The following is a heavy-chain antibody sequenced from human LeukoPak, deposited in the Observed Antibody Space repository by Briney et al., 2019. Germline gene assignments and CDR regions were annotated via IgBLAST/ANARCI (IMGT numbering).Heavy chain of an antibody. V-gene: IGHV4-61*02. CDR3: ARLKATVSIHAYFDS. D-gene: IGHD4-17*01. CDR1: GGSISSGSYY. Sequence: SETPSLTCTVSGGSISSGSYYWSWIRQPAGKGLEWIGRIYTSGSTNYNPSLKSRVIISVDTSKNQFSLELSSVTAADTAVYYCARLKATVSIHAYFDSWGQGTLVTVSS. CDR2: IYTSGST. J-gene: IGHJ4*02.